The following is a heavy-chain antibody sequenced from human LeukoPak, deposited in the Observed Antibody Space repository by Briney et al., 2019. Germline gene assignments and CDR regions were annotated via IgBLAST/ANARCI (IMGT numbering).Heavy chain of an antibody. V-gene: IGHV3-48*03. CDR3: ASGEVSGRDRDYDY. D-gene: IGHD3-10*01. Sequence: GGSLRLSCAASGFTFSSYEMNWDRQAPGKGLEWVSYISSSGSTIYYADSVKGRFTISRDNAKNSLYLQMNSLRAEDTAVYYCASGEVSGRDRDYDYWGQGTLVTVSS. CDR2: ISSSGSTI. CDR1: GFTFSSYE. J-gene: IGHJ4*02.